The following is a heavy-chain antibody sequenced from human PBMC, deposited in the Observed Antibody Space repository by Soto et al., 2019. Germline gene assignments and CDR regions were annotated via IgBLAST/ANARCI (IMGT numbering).Heavy chain of an antibody. J-gene: IGHJ3*02. V-gene: IGHV3-33*01. CDR2: IWYDGSNK. CDR3: ARPSTTVVTPAAFDI. D-gene: IGHD4-17*01. Sequence: GGSLRLSCAASGFTFSSYGMHWVRQAPGKGLEWVAVIWYDGSNKYYADSVKGRFTISRDNSKNTLYLQMNSLRAEDTAVYYSARPSTTVVTPAAFDIWGQGTMVTVSS. CDR1: GFTFSSYG.